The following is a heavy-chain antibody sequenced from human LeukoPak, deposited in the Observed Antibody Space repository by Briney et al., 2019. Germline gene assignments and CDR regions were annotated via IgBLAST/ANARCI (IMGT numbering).Heavy chain of an antibody. CDR1: GYTFTSYD. J-gene: IGHJ3*02. CDR2: MNPNSGGT. CDR3: ATAGIAAAGTKGAFDI. D-gene: IGHD6-13*01. Sequence: GASVKVSCKASGYTFTSYDINWVRQATGQGLEWMGWMNPNSGGTNYAQKLQGRVTMTRDTSISTAYMELSSLRSEDTAVYYCATAGIAAAGTKGAFDIWGQGTMVTVSS. V-gene: IGHV1-8*01.